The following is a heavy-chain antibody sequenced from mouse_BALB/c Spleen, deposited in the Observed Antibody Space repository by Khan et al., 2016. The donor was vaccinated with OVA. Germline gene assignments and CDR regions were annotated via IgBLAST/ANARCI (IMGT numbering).Heavy chain of an antibody. CDR2: INTYTGEP. V-gene: IGHV9-3-1*01. CDR1: GYTFTKSG. J-gene: IGHJ4*01. D-gene: IGHD2-10*01. CDR3: GRPPYISYVMDN. Sequence: QIQLVQSGPELKKPGETVKISCKASGYTFTKSGMNWVKQAPGKGLKWMGWINTYTGEPTYADDFKGRFAFSLETSASTASLQINNLKSEDTATYFCGRPPYISYVMDNWGQGTSVTDSS.